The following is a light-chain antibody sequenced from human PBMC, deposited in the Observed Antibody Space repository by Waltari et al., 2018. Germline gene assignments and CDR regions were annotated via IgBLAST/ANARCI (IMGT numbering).Light chain of an antibody. CDR2: DVT. Sequence: QSALTQPASVSGSPGQSITISCSGNNSDLGGYKYVPWSQQHPGKAPKLIIYDVTNRPSGISHRFSGSKSGITASLTISGLQAEDEGDYYCSSYTTSHTAYWVFGGGTRLTVL. V-gene: IGLV2-14*03. J-gene: IGLJ3*02. CDR1: NSDLGGYKY. CDR3: SSYTTSHTAYWV.